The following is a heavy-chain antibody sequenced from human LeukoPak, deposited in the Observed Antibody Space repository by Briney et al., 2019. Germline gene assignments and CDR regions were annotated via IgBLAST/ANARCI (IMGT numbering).Heavy chain of an antibody. CDR1: GDSITGYY. V-gene: IGHV4-39*07. D-gene: IGHD5-18*01. CDR2: IYYTGNT. CDR3: TKSDGYGLIRI. Sequence: KPSETLSLTCTVSGDSITGYYWGWIRQPPGKELEWIGNIYYTGNTYYNVSLKSRVTISLDTSKNQFSLKVSSMTAADTAVYYCTKSDGYGLIRIWGQGTMVTVSS. J-gene: IGHJ3*02.